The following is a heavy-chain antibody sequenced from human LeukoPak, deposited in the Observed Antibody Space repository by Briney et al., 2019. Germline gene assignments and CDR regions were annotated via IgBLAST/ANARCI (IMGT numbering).Heavy chain of an antibody. J-gene: IGHJ6*03. CDR2: INHSGST. CDR3: ARGLGNPHYYGSGSYTYYYYYMDV. CDR1: GGSFSGYY. D-gene: IGHD3-10*01. Sequence: SETLSLTCAVYGGSFSGYYWSWIRQPPGKGLEWIGEINHSGSTNYNPSLKSRVTISVDTSKNQFSLKLSSVTAADTAVYYCARGLGNPHYYGSGSYTYYYYYMDVWGKGTTVTVSS. V-gene: IGHV4-34*01.